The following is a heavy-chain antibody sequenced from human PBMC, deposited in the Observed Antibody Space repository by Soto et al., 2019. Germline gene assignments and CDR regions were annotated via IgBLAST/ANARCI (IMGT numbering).Heavy chain of an antibody. CDR1: GYTFTRYC. J-gene: IGHJ6*02. V-gene: IGHV1-18*04. CDR3: ARGLYDILTGHPLYYYYGMDV. D-gene: IGHD3-9*01. Sequence: ASVKVSCKASGYTFTRYCISWVREAPGQGLEWMGWISAYNGNTNYAQKLQGRVTMTTDTSTSTAYMELRSLRSDDTAVYYCARGLYDILTGHPLYYYYGMDVWGQGTTVTVSS. CDR2: ISAYNGNT.